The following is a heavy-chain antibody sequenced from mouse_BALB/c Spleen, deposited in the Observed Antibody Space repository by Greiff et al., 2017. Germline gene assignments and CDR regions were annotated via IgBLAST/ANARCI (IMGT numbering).Heavy chain of an antibody. Sequence: DVMLVESGGGLVKPGGSLKLSCAASGFAFSSYDMSWVRQTPEKRLEWVATISSGGSYTYYPDSVKGRFTISRDNAKNTLYLQMSSLKSEDTAMYYCARGVPFDYWGQGTTLTVSS. V-gene: IGHV5-9-1*01. CDR2: ISSGGSYT. CDR3: ARGVPFDY. CDR1: GFAFSSYD. J-gene: IGHJ2*01.